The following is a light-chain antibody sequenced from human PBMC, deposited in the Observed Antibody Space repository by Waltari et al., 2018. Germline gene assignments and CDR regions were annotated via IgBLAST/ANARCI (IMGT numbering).Light chain of an antibody. J-gene: IGLJ3*02. V-gene: IGLV1-47*01. CDR2: KNN. CDR1: SSNIGNNY. Sequence: QSVLTQPPSASGTPGQRVTISCSGSSSNIGNNYVYWYQHLPGAAPKLLIFKNNQRSAWVPDRFSDSKSGTSSSLAISVLRSEDEADYYCAAWDDSLSSLVFGGGTKLSVL. CDR3: AAWDDSLSSLV.